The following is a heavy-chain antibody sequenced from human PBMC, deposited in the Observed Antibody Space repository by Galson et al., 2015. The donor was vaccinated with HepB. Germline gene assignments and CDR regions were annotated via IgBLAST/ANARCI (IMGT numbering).Heavy chain of an antibody. Sequence: SLRLSCAASGFTFSSYAMSWVRQAPGKGLEWVSAISGSGGSTYYADSVKGRFTISRDNSKSTLYLQMNSLRAEDTAVYYCAKIREMATTHFDYWGQGTLVTVSS. J-gene: IGHJ4*02. CDR3: AKIREMATTHFDY. CDR2: ISGSGGST. CDR1: GFTFSSYA. V-gene: IGHV3-23*01. D-gene: IGHD5-24*01.